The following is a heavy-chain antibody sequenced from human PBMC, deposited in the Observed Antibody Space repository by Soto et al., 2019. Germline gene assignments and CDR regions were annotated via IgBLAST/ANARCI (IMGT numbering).Heavy chain of an antibody. CDR2: INHSGST. V-gene: IGHV4-34*01. Sequence: SETLSLTCSVSGESITNAPYYWGWIRQTPGKGLEWIGEINHSGSTNYSPSLKSRVTISVDTSKNQFSLKLSSVTAADTAVYYCARETGIAAAVNYFDYWGQGTLVTVSS. J-gene: IGHJ4*02. CDR3: ARETGIAAAVNYFDY. CDR1: GESITNAPYY. D-gene: IGHD6-13*01.